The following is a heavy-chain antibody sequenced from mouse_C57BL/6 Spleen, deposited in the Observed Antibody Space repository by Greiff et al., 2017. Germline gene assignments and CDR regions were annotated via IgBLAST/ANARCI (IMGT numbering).Heavy chain of an antibody. V-gene: IGHV1-4*01. CDR2: INPSSGYT. Sequence: QVQLQQSGAELARPGASVKMSCKASGYTFTSYTMHWVKQRPGPGLEWIGYINPSSGYTKYNQKFKDKATLTADKSSSTAYLQLSSLTSEDSAVYYCALQGYAMDYWGQGTSVTVCS. CDR3: ALQGYAMDY. J-gene: IGHJ4*01. CDR1: GYTFTSYT.